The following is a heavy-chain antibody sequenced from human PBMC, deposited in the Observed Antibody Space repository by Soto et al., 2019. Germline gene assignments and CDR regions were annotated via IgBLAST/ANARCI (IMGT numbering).Heavy chain of an antibody. V-gene: IGHV3-74*03. CDR1: GFTFGDYC. CDR3: ATAEVDY. Sequence: GGSLRLSGAASGFTFGDYCMHWVRQPPWKGPEWVSRMTGDGRTTQYADSVKGRFTASRDNAKSTLYLQMNSLRAEDTAVYYCATAEVDYWGPGTLVTVSS. J-gene: IGHJ4*02. CDR2: MTGDGRTT.